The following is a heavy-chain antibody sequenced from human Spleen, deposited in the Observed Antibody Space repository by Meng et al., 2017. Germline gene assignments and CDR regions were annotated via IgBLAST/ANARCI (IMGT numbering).Heavy chain of an antibody. J-gene: IGHJ5*02. CDR1: GFTFTTYF. Sequence: QVQLVQSGAEVKKPGVSLKLSCETSGFTFTTYFMHWLRQAPGQGLQWMGLFNPNGDVTTYSPRFQGRITLTGDTSTSTLYMELSSLTSDDTAVYYCARLFTGNWFDPWGQGTLVTVSS. D-gene: IGHD1-14*01. CDR2: FNPNGDVT. V-gene: IGHV1-46*01. CDR3: ARLFTGNWFDP.